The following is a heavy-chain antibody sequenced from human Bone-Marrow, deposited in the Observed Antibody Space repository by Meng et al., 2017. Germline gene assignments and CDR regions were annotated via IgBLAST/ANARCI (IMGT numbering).Heavy chain of an antibody. V-gene: IGHV3-30*04. CDR3: ARVGHYYDSSDRDAFDI. J-gene: IGHJ3*02. D-gene: IGHD3-22*01. CDR1: GFTFSSYA. Sequence: GGSLRLSGAASGFTFSSYAMHWVRRAPGKGLEWVAVISYDGSNKYYADSVKGRFTISRDNSKNTLYLQMNSLRAEDTAVYYCARVGHYYDSSDRDAFDIWGQGTMVTVSS. CDR2: ISYDGSNK.